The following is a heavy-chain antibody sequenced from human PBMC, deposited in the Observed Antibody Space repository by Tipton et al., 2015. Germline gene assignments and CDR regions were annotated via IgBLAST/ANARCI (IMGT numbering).Heavy chain of an antibody. V-gene: IGHV4-61*01. CDR1: AYSISSDYY. CDR3: ARDLEHGMDV. Sequence: GLVKPSETLSLTCAVSAYSISSDYYWGWIRQPPGKELEWIGYIHYSGSTNYNPSLKSRVTISVDTSKNQFSLTLNSVTAADTAVYYCARDLEHGMDVWGQGTTVTVSS. J-gene: IGHJ6*02. D-gene: IGHD5-24*01. CDR2: IHYSGST.